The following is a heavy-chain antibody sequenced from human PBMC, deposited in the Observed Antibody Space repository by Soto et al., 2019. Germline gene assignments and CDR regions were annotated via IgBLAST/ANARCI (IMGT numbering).Heavy chain of an antibody. D-gene: IGHD2-2*02. CDR3: ARGYCSSTSCHKSKTDLDY. V-gene: IGHV3-48*01. CDR1: GFTFSSYS. J-gene: IGHJ4*02. Sequence: GGSLRLSCAASGFTFSSYSMNWVRQAPGKGLEWVSYISSSSSTIYYADSVKGRFTISRDNAKNSLYLQMNSLRAEDTAVYYCARGYCSSTSCHKSKTDLDYWGQGTLVTVSS. CDR2: ISSSSSTI.